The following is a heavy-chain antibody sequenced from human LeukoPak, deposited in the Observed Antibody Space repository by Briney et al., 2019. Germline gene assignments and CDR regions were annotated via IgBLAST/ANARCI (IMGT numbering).Heavy chain of an antibody. CDR2: IKFDGSEK. CDR1: GFTFSNYW. J-gene: IGHJ4*02. V-gene: IGHV3-7*01. D-gene: IGHD6-13*01. Sequence: PGGSLRLSCAASGFTFSNYWMSWVRQAPGKGLEWVANIKFDGSEKFYVDSVKGRFTISRDNSKNTLYLQMNSLRAEDTAVYYCARCIAAADTFDYWGQGTLVTVSS. CDR3: ARCIAAADTFDY.